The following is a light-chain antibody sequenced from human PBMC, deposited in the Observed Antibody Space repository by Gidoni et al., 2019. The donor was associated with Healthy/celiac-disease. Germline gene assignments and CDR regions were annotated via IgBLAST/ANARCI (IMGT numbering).Light chain of an antibody. Sequence: DIQLTQSPSFLSASVGDRVTITCRASQGISSYLACYQQKPGKAPKLLIYAASTWQSGVPSRFSGSGSWTEFALAISSLQPEKFATYYGQQLNTYPRTFGQGTKVEIK. CDR1: QGISSY. CDR2: AAS. J-gene: IGKJ1*01. V-gene: IGKV1-9*01. CDR3: QQLNTYPRT.